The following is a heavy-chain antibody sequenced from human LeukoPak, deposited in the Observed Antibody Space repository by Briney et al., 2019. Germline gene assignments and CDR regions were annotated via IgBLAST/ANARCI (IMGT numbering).Heavy chain of an antibody. Sequence: GGSLRLSCVPSGLTVSNNYMGWVRQAPGKGLEWVSVLYRGGNIYYADSVKGRFIIPRDNSKNTLYLQMSSLRAEDTAVYHCVTSPATGNIYFDLWGRGTLVTVSS. CDR2: LYRGGNI. CDR1: GLTVSNNY. D-gene: IGHD6-13*01. CDR3: VTSPATGNIYFDL. J-gene: IGHJ2*01. V-gene: IGHV3-66*01.